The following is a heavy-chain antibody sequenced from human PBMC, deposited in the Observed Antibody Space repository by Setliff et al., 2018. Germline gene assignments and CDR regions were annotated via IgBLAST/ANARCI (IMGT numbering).Heavy chain of an antibody. D-gene: IGHD3-9*01. V-gene: IGHV4-61*02. CDR3: ARERYFDWFFED. CDR2: IHASGSP. J-gene: IGHJ4*01. Sequence: PSETLSLTCTVSGGSITSGSFYWSWIRQPAGKKLERIGRIHASGSPDYNPSFKSRVTISRDTSTNQFSLKLGSVTAADTAVYYCARERYFDWFFEDWGHGTLVTVSS. CDR1: GGSITSGSFY.